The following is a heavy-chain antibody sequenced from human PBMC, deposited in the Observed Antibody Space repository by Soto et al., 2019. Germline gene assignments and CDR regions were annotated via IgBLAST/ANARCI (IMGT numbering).Heavy chain of an antibody. J-gene: IGHJ5*02. CDR2: IYPSGNT. Sequence: QLQLQESGSVLVKPSQTLSLTCAVSGGSISSGSYSWSWMRQSPGGGLEWLGYIYPSGNTYYNPSLKNRVTMSKDRSKNQFSLKLSSVTAADTAVYYCARGGYDFWSGLDPWGQGTLVTVSS. D-gene: IGHD3-3*01. V-gene: IGHV4-30-2*06. CDR1: GGSISSGSYS. CDR3: ARGGYDFWSGLDP.